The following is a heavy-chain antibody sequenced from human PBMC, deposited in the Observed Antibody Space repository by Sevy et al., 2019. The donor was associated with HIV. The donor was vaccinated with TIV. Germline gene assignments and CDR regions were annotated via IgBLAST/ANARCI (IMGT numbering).Heavy chain of an antibody. D-gene: IGHD3-22*01. J-gene: IGHJ4*02. CDR2: IYPDDSDT. Sequence: GESLKISCKGSGYRFSSYWIGWVRQMPGKGLRCMGIIYPDDSDTRYSPSFQGQVIISADKSISTAYLQWRSLKASDTAVYFCARRFYDTNGYPQYFFDSWGQGTLVTVSS. CDR3: ARRFYDTNGYPQYFFDS. CDR1: GYRFSSYW. V-gene: IGHV5-51*01.